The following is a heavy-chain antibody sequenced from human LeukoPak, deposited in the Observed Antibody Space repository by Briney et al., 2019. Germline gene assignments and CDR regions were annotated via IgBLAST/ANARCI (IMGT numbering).Heavy chain of an antibody. J-gene: IGHJ5*01. Sequence: GASVKVSCKASGYTFTSYDTNWVRQATGQGLEWMGWMNPNSGNTGYAQKFQGRVTMTRNTSISTAYMELSSLRSEDTAVYYCARVMRRVGYSSSWYGYWGQGTLVTVSS. D-gene: IGHD6-13*01. CDR2: MNPNSGNT. V-gene: IGHV1-8*01. CDR1: GYTFTSYD. CDR3: ARVMRRVGYSSSWYGY.